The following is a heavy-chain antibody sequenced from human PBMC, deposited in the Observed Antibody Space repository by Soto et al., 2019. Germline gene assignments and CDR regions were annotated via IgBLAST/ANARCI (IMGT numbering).Heavy chain of an antibody. CDR1: GGSISSGDYY. J-gene: IGHJ4*02. V-gene: IGHV4-30-4*01. CDR3: ARGKSDILGATTRNYFDY. CDR2: IYYSGST. D-gene: IGHD1-26*01. Sequence: QVQLQESGPGLVKPSQTLSLTCTVSGGSISSGDYYWSCIRQPPGKGLEWIGYIYYSGSTYYNPSLTSRVTISVDTSKNQFSLKLSAVTAAETAVYYCARGKSDILGATTRNYFDYWGQGTLVTVSS.